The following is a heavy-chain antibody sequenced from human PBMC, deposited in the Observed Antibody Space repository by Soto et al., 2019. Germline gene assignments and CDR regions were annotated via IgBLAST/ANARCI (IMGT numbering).Heavy chain of an antibody. Sequence: PGGSLRLSCAASGFTFSSYGMHWVRQAPGKGLEWVAVISYDGSNKYYADSVKGRFTISRDNSKNTLYLQMNSLRAEDTAVYHCAKDFGVSGILAYAFDIWGQGTMVTVSS. CDR3: AKDFGVSGILAYAFDI. CDR1: GFTFSSYG. CDR2: ISYDGSNK. D-gene: IGHD3-16*01. J-gene: IGHJ3*02. V-gene: IGHV3-30*18.